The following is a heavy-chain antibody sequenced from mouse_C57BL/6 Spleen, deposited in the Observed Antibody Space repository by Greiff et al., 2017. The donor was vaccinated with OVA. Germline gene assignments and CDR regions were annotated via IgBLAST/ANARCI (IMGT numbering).Heavy chain of an antibody. CDR1: GYSITSGYY. CDR2: ISYDGSN. V-gene: IGHV3-6*01. J-gene: IGHJ4*01. D-gene: IGHD1-1*01. CDR3: ARDYASSAFAMDY. Sequence: DVQLQESGPGLVKPSQSLSLTCSVTGYSITSGYYWNWIRQFPGNKLEWMGYISYDGSNNYNPSLKNRISITRDTSKNQFFLKLNSVTTEDTATYYCARDYASSAFAMDYWGQGTSVTVSS.